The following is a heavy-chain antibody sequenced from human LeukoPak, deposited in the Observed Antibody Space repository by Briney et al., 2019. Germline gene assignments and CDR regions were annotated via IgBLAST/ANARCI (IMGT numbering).Heavy chain of an antibody. CDR3: ARERTHYDFWSGYFDY. CDR1: GGSISSYY. J-gene: IGHJ4*02. D-gene: IGHD3-3*01. Sequence: SGTLSLTCTVSGGSISSYYWSWIRQPPGKGLEWIGYIYYSGSTNYNPSLKSRVTISVDTSKNQFSLKLSSVTAADTAVYYCARERTHYDFWSGYFDYWGQGTLVTVSS. CDR2: IYYSGST. V-gene: IGHV4-59*01.